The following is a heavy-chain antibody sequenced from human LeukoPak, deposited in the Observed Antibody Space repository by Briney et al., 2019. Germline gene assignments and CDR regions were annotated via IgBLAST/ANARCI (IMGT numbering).Heavy chain of an antibody. V-gene: IGHV4-34*01. Sequence: SETLSLTCAVYGGSFSGYYWSWIRQPPGKGLEWIGEINHSGSTNYNPSLKGRVTISVDTSKNQFSLKLSSVTAADTAVYYCASLTTAEAFDIWGQGTMVTVSS. CDR3: ASLTTAEAFDI. J-gene: IGHJ3*02. D-gene: IGHD3-22*01. CDR2: INHSGST. CDR1: GGSFSGYY.